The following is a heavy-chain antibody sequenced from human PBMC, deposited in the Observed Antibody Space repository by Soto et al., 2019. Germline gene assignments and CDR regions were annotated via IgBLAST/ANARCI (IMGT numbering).Heavy chain of an antibody. D-gene: IGHD2-8*01. J-gene: IGHJ6*02. Sequence: PGESLKISCKGSGYSFTSYWISWVRQMPGKGLEWMGRIDPSDSYTNYSPSFQGHVTISADKSISTAYLQWSSLKASDTAMYYCARPSRGVRGNDYYYYGMDVWGQGITVTVS. V-gene: IGHV5-10-1*01. CDR1: GYSFTSYW. CDR2: IDPSDSYT. CDR3: ARPSRGVRGNDYYYYGMDV.